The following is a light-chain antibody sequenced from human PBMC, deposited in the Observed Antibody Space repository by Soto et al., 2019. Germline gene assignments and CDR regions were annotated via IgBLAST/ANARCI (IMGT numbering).Light chain of an antibody. J-gene: IGKJ4*01. CDR3: QQYNNWPPLT. V-gene: IGKV3-15*01. Sequence: EIVMTQSPATLSVSPGERATLSCRASQSVNSNLAWYQQKPGQAPRLLIYGASTRATGIPARFSGSGSGTEFTLTISSLQSEDFAVYYCQQYNNWPPLTVGGGTKVDIK. CDR1: QSVNSN. CDR2: GAS.